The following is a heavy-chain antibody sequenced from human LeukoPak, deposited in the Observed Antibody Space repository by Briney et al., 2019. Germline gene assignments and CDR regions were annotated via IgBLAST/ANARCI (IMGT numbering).Heavy chain of an antibody. CDR3: ARDGYYDSSGYSSFDY. CDR2: IYYSGST. J-gene: IGHJ4*02. V-gene: IGHV4-59*01. D-gene: IGHD3-22*01. CDR1: GGSISSYY. Sequence: PSETLSLTCTVSGGSISSYYWSWIRQPPGKGLEWIGYIYYSGSTNYNPSLKSRVTISVDTSKNQFSLKLSSVTAADTAVYYCARDGYYDSSGYSSFDYWGQGTLVTVSS.